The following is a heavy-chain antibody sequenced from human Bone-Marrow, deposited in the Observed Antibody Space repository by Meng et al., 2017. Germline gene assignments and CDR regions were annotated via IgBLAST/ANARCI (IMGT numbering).Heavy chain of an antibody. CDR3: ARDPSNSSGWHAYLDY. J-gene: IGHJ4*02. CDR2: ISAYNGDT. V-gene: IGHV1-18*01. D-gene: IGHD6-19*01. CDR1: GDTYTHHG. Sequence: QVYMVRAGAEMCRPGASVKGSCKASGDTYTHHGIGWVRHAPGQGLEWMEWISAYNGDTIYVQKFQGRVTVTTDASTSTAYMELRSLRSDDTALYYCARDPSNSSGWHAYLDYWSQGTLVTVSS.